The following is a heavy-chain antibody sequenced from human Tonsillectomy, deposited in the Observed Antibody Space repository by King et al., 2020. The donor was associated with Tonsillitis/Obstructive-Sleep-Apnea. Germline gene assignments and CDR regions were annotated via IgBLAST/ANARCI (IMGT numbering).Heavy chain of an antibody. CDR1: GFTFSRFG. CDR2: ISYDGSNK. Sequence: VQLVESGGGVVQPGRSLRLSCAASGFTFSRFGMHWVRQAPGKGLEWVALISYDGSNKYYADSVKGRFTIARDNSKNTLYLQMNSLRAEDTAVYYCANGAEYYYERIGYYYEGYYGMDVWGQGTTVTVSS. CDR3: ANGAEYYYERIGYYYEGYYGMDV. J-gene: IGHJ6*02. V-gene: IGHV3-30*18. D-gene: IGHD3-22*01.